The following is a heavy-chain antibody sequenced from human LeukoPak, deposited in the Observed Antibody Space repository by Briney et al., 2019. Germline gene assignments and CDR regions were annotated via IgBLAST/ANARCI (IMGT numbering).Heavy chain of an antibody. CDR1: GVTFSSYA. D-gene: IGHD6-13*01. CDR2: ISGSGGST. J-gene: IGHJ4*02. CDR3: AKCQVAYSSSWSYFDY. V-gene: IGHV3-23*01. Sequence: GGSLRLSCAASGVTFSSYAMSWVRQAPGKGLEWVSEISGSGGSTYYADSVKGRFTTSRDNSKNRLYLQMNSLRAEDTAVYYCAKCQVAYSSSWSYFDYWGQGTLVTVSS.